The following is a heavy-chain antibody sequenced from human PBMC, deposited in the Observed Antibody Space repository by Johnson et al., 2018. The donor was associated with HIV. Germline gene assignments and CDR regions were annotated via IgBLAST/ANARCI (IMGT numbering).Heavy chain of an antibody. CDR3: AGGGDGYKGGAFDI. CDR1: GFIFSDYG. Sequence: QEQLVESGGGVVQPGRSLRLSCAASGFIFSDYGMHWVRQAPGTGLEWVAVISYDGKYKYYGDSVKGRFPISRDHAKNSLYLQMNRLRGEDTAVLYWAGGGDGYKGGAFDIWGQGTLVTVSS. D-gene: IGHD5-24*01. V-gene: IGHV3-30*03. CDR2: ISYDGKYK. J-gene: IGHJ3*02.